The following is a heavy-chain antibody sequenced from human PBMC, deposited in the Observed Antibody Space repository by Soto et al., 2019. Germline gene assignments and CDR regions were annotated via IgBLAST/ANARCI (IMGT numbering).Heavy chain of an antibody. D-gene: IGHD6-19*01. V-gene: IGHV1-18*01. CDR3: ARVIAVAGTFGYFDL. J-gene: IGHJ2*01. CDR1: GYTFTSYG. Sequence: ASVKVSCKASGYTFTSYGISWVRQAPGQGLEWIGWISAYNGNTNYAQKLQGRVTMTTDTSTSTAYMELRSLRSDDTAVYYCARVIAVAGTFGYFDLWGRGTLVTVSS. CDR2: ISAYNGNT.